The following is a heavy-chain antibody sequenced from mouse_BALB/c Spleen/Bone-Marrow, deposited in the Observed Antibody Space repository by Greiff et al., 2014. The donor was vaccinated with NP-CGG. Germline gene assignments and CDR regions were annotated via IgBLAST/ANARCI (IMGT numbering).Heavy chain of an antibody. V-gene: IGHV3-1*02. D-gene: IGHD2-1*01. CDR3: ARRGNRLTHYFDY. CDR1: GYSITSGYS. Sequence: VQLKQSGPDLAKPSQSLSLTCTVTGYSITSGYSWHWIRQFPGNKLEWMGYIQYSGNTNYNPSLKSRISITRDTPKNQSFLQLNSVTTEDTATYYCARRGNRLTHYFDYWGQGTTLTVSS. CDR2: IQYSGNT. J-gene: IGHJ2*01.